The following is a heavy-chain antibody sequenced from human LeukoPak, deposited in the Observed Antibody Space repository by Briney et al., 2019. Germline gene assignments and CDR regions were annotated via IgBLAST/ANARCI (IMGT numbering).Heavy chain of an antibody. J-gene: IGHJ4*02. CDR3: ARSSTSCDY. V-gene: IGHV3-48*03. CDR1: GFTFSSYE. CDR2: ISSSGSTI. Sequence: GSLRFSCAASGFTFSSYEMNWVRQAPGKGLEWVSYISSSGSTIYYADSVKGRFTISRDNAKNSLYLQMNSLRAEDTAVYYCARSSTSCDYWGQGTLVTVSS. D-gene: IGHD2-2*01.